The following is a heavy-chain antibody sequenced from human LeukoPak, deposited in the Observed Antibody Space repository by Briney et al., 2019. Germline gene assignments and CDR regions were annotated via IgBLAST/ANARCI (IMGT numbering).Heavy chain of an antibody. V-gene: IGHV4-30-4*08. Sequence: SQTLSLTCTVSGGSISSGDYYWSWIRQPPGKGLEWIGYIYYSGSTYYNPSLKSRVTISVDTSKNQFSLKLSSVTAADTTVYYCARGGGYSQLYYYYYGMDVWGQGTTVTVSS. CDR1: GGSISSGDYY. J-gene: IGHJ6*02. CDR2: IYYSGST. CDR3: ARGGGYSQLYYYYYGMDV. D-gene: IGHD5-18*01.